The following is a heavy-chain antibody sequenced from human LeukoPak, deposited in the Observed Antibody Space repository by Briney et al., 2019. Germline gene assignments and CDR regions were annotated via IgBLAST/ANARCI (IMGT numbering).Heavy chain of an antibody. D-gene: IGHD1-1*01. CDR1: GYTFTSYG. J-gene: IGHJ4*02. CDR3: ARDWSYNWKFSPDY. V-gene: IGHV1-18*01. CDR2: ISAYNGHT. Sequence: ASVKVSCKASGYTFTSYGISWVRQAPGQGLEWMGWISAYNGHTNYAQKLQGRITMTTDTSTSTAYMELRSLRSDDTAVYYCARDWSYNWKFSPDYWGQGTLVTVSS.